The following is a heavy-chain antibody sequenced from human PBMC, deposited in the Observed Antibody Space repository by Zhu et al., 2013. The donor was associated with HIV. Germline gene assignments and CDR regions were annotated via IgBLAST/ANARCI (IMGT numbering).Heavy chain of an antibody. V-gene: IGHV1-18*04. D-gene: IGHD3-10*01. CDR1: GYTFTSYG. CDR2: ISAYNGNT. CDR3: AAYYYGSGSYYNVLFDP. J-gene: IGHJ5*02. Sequence: QVQLVQSGAEVKKPGASVKVSCKASGYTFTSYGISWVRQAPGQGLEWMGWISAYNGNTNYAQKLQGRVTMTTDTSTSTAYMELRSLRSDDTAVYYCAAYYYGSGSYYNVLFDPWGQGTLVTVSS.